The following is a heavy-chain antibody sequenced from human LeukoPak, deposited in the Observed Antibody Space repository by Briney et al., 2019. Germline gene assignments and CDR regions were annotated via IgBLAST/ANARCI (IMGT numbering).Heavy chain of an antibody. D-gene: IGHD3-16*01. Sequence: ASVKVSCKASGYTFTGYYMHWVRQVPGQGLEWMGWINPNSGGTNYAQKFQGRVTMTRDTSISTAYMELSRLRSDDTAVYYCARPNADYYYMDVWGKGTTVTISS. CDR2: INPNSGGT. CDR1: GYTFTGYY. J-gene: IGHJ6*03. CDR3: ARPNADYYYMDV. V-gene: IGHV1-2*02.